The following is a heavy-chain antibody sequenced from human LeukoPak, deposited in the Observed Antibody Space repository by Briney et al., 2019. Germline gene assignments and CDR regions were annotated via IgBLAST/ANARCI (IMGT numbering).Heavy chain of an antibody. V-gene: IGHV1-2*06. D-gene: IGHD3-22*01. Sequence: ASVKVSCKASGYTFTGYYMHWVRQAPGQGLEWMGRINPNSGGTNYAQKFQGRVTMTRDTSISTAYMELSRLRSDDTAVYYCATSHGYDSSRFDYWGQGTLVTVSS. CDR3: ATSHGYDSSRFDY. J-gene: IGHJ4*02. CDR1: GYTFTGYY. CDR2: INPNSGGT.